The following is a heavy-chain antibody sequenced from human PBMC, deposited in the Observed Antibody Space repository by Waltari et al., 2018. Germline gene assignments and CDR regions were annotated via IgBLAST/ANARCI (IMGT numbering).Heavy chain of an antibody. CDR3: ARISTMVQGVINDAFDI. J-gene: IGHJ3*02. V-gene: IGHV4-38-2*01. CDR2: IYHSGSN. D-gene: IGHD3-10*01. Sequence: QVQLQESGPGLVKPSETLSLTCAVSGYSISSGYYWGWIRQPPGTGLEWIGSIYHSGSNYYNPNLKSRVTISVDTSKNQFSLQLSSMIAADTAVYYCARISTMVQGVINDAFDIWGQGTMVTVSS. CDR1: GYSISSGYY.